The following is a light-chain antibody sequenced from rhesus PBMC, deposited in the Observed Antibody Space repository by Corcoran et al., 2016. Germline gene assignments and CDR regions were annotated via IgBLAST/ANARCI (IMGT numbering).Light chain of an antibody. Sequence: DIQMTQSPSSLSASVGDRVTITCQASQGISSWLAWYQQKPGKAPKILIYAASIFQSGVPSSFRGSGSGTDFTLNISSLQPEDFATYYCQQHNSYPRTFGQGTKVEIK. CDR1: QGISSW. CDR2: AAS. CDR3: QQHNSYPRT. J-gene: IGKJ1*01. V-gene: IGKV1-33*02.